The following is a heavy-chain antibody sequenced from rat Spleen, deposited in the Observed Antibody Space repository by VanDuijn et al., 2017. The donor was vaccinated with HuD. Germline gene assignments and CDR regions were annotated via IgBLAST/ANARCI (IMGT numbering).Heavy chain of an antibody. CDR2: ISTGGGNT. V-gene: IGHV5S23*01. J-gene: IGHJ3*01. D-gene: IGHD1-9*01. CDR1: GFTFSDYV. CDR3: ARGGYNYGWFAY. Sequence: EVQLVESGGGLVQPGNSLKLSCAASGFTFSDYVMAWVSQAPTKGLEWVASISTGGGNTYYRDSVKGRFTISRDNAKNTLYLQMDSLRSEDTATYYCARGGYNYGWFAYWGQGTLVTVSS.